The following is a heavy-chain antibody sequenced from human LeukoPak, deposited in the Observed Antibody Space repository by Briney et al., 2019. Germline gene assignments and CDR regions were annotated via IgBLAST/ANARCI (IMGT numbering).Heavy chain of an antibody. V-gene: IGHV3-30*18. D-gene: IGHD6-19*01. Sequence: GGSLRLSCAASEFTFSNYGMHWVRQAPGKGLEWVALISYDGSNKYYADSVKGRFTISRDNAKNSLYLQMNSLRAEDTALYYCAKDTTTGYSSGWYDYWGQGTLVTVSS. CDR2: ISYDGSNK. CDR1: EFTFSNYG. CDR3: AKDTTTGYSSGWYDY. J-gene: IGHJ4*02.